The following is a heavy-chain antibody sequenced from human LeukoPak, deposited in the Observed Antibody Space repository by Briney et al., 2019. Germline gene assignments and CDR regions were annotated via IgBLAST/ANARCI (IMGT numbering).Heavy chain of an antibody. CDR3: ARDDRVYDAFDI. J-gene: IGHJ3*02. Sequence: GASVKVSCKASGYTFTSYYMHWVRQAPGQGLEWMRRIIPILGIANYAQKFQGRVTITADKSTSTAYMELSSLRSEDTAVYYCARDDRVYDAFDIWGQGTMVTVSS. D-gene: IGHD6-6*01. CDR2: IIPILGIA. CDR1: GYTFTSYY. V-gene: IGHV1-69*04.